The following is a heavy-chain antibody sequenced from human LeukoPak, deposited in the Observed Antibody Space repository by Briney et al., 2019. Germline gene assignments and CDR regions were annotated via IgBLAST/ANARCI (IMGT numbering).Heavy chain of an antibody. V-gene: IGHV3-30*04. D-gene: IGHD1-1*01. CDR1: GFTFSSYA. CDR3: ARGKTGTLDY. Sequence: GGSLRLSCAASGFTFSSYAMHWVRQAPAKGLVWVAVISYDGSNKYYADSVKGRFTISRDNSKNTLYLQMNSLRAEDTAVYYCARGKTGTLDYWGQGTLVTVSS. CDR2: ISYDGSNK. J-gene: IGHJ4*02.